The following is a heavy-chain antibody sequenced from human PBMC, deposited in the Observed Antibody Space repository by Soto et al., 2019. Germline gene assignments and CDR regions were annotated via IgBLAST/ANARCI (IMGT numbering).Heavy chain of an antibody. J-gene: IGHJ3*02. D-gene: IGHD1-20*01. CDR3: GRGGSNGNHYNDAFDI. CDR1: GYTFTGYY. Sequence: ASVKVSCKASGYTFTGYYMHWVRQAPGQGLEWMGWINPNSGGTNYAQKFQGRVTMTRDTSISTAYMELSRLRSDDTAVYYCGRGGSNGNHYNDAFDIWGKGTRVTV. CDR2: INPNSGGT. V-gene: IGHV1-2*02.